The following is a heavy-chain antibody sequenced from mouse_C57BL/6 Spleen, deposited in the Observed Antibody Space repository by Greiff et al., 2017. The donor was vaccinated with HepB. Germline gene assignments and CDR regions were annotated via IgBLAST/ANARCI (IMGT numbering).Heavy chain of an antibody. Sequence: EVQLVESGPGMVKPSQSLSLTCTVTGYSITSGYDWHWIRHFPGNKLEWMGYISYSGSTNYNPSLKSRISITHDTSKNHFFLKLNSVTTEDTATYYCAREGDSSGWFAYWGQGTLVTVSA. J-gene: IGHJ3*01. CDR3: AREGDSSGWFAY. CDR2: ISYSGST. V-gene: IGHV3-1*01. D-gene: IGHD3-2*02. CDR1: GYSITSGYD.